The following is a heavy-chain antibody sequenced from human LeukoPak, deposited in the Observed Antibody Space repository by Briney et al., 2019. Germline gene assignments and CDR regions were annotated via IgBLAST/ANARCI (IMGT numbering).Heavy chain of an antibody. V-gene: IGHV3-74*01. J-gene: IGHJ4*02. CDR1: GFTFSTYW. CDR2: IKGDGSST. CDR3: ARASTTVPNLLDH. D-gene: IGHD4-17*01. Sequence: GGSLRLPCAASGFTFSTYWMHWVRQAPGKGLVWVALIKGDGSSTIYADSVKGRFTISRDNSKNTLYLQTSSLRAEDTAVYYCARASTTVPNLLDHWGRGTLVTVSS.